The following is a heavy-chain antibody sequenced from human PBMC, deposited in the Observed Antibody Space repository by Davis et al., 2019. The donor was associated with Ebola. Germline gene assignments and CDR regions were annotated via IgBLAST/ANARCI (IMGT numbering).Heavy chain of an antibody. CDR1: GGSISSYY. V-gene: IGHV4-59*12. D-gene: IGHD4-17*01. CDR2: IYYSGST. CDR3: ARATVTTWPGNDY. Sequence: PSETLSLTCTVSGGSISSYYWSWIRQPPGKGLEWIGYIYYSGSTNYNPSLKSRVTISVDTSKNQFSLKLSSVTAADTAVYYCARATVTTWPGNDYWGQGTLVTASS. J-gene: IGHJ4*02.